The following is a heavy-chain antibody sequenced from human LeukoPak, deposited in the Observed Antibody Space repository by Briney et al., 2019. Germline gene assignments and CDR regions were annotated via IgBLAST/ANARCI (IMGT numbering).Heavy chain of an antibody. D-gene: IGHD5-24*01. CDR3: ARGAGAGYNLQPFDY. J-gene: IGHJ4*02. CDR2: IYYSGST. CDR1: GGSISSYY. Sequence: PSETLSLTCTVFGGSISSYYWSWIRQPPGKGLEWIGYIYYSGSTKYNPSLKSRVSISVDTSKNQFSLKLSSVTAADTAVYYCARGAGAGYNLQPFDYWGQGTLVTVSS. V-gene: IGHV4-59*08.